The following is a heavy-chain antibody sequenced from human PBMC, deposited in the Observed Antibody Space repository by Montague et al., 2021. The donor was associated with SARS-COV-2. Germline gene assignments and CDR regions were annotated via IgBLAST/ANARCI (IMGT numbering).Heavy chain of an antibody. D-gene: IGHD3-10*01. CDR1: GFTFSSYE. J-gene: IGHJ4*02. Sequence: SLRLSCPASGFTFSSYEVSWVRQAPGKGLEWLSYIRSSGSTIYYADSVKGRFTISRDNAKNSLYLQMNSPRAEDTAVYYCARDTPYYYGSGSYYEPRRVFDYWGQGTLVTVSS. CDR2: IRSSGSTI. CDR3: ARDTPYYYGSGSYYEPRRVFDY. V-gene: IGHV3-48*03.